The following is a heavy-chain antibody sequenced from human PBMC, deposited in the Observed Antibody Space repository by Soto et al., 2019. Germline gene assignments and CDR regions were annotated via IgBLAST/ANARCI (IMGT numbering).Heavy chain of an antibody. Sequence: GESLKISCQGSGYNFATHWIGWVRHKAGKGLEWMGIILPGDAETRYSPSFQGHITISADKSISTAYLRWSSLKASDTGMYYCATPGGFGMDVWGQGTTVTVSS. V-gene: IGHV5-51*01. CDR3: ATPGGFGMDV. D-gene: IGHD5-12*01. CDR2: ILPGDAET. CDR1: GYNFATHW. J-gene: IGHJ6*02.